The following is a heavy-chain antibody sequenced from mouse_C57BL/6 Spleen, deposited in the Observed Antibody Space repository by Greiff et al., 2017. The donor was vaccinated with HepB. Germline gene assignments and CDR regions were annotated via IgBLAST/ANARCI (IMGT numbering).Heavy chain of an antibody. Sequence: QVQLQQPGAELVRPGSSVKLSCKASGYTFTSYWMDWVKQRPGQGLEWIGNIYPSDSETHYNQKFKDKATLTVDKSSSTAYMQLSSLTSEDSAVYYCASGDYGSSYYFDYWGQGTTLTVSS. D-gene: IGHD1-1*01. CDR1: GYTFTSYW. CDR2: IYPSDSET. V-gene: IGHV1-61*01. J-gene: IGHJ2*01. CDR3: ASGDYGSSYYFDY.